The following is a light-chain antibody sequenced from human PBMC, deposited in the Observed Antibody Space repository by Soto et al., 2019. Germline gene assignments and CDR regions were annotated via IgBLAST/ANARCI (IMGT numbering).Light chain of an antibody. CDR1: QAVTSKF. CDR2: GAS. J-gene: IGKJ4*01. V-gene: IGKV3D-20*02. Sequence: EIDLTQAPRTLYSSQYNDPTLSFQASQAVTSKFLAWYQQKPGQPPRLLILGASTRATGIADRFSGSGSGTDFTLTISRLEPEDFAVYYCQQRSNWHPPSFGRGTKVEIK. CDR3: QQRSNWHPPS.